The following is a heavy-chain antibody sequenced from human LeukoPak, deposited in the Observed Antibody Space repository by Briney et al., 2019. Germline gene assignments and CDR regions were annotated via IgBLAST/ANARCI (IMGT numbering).Heavy chain of an antibody. Sequence: PGGSLRLSRAASGFTFSSYAMSWVRQAPGKGLEWVSTISGSDASTDYADSVKGRFSVSRDNSKNTLYLQMNSLRVEDTAVYYCANHDGDYFHYYYMDVWGKGITVTVSS. CDR3: ANHDGDYFHYYYMDV. CDR2: ISGSDAST. CDR1: GFTFSSYA. V-gene: IGHV3-23*01. J-gene: IGHJ6*03. D-gene: IGHD1-1*01.